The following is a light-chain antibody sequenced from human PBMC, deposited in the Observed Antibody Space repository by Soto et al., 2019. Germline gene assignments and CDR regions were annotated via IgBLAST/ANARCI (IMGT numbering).Light chain of an antibody. CDR2: EVS. CDR1: SSDVGAYTS. Sequence: QSALTQPASVSGSPGQSITISCSGTSSDVGAYTSVSWYQQHPGKAPKLMIYEVSNRPSGVSNRFSGSKSANTASLTISGLQADDEAHYYCSSYAGSNNVVFGSGTKLTVL. CDR3: SSYAGSNNVV. V-gene: IGLV2-14*01. J-gene: IGLJ1*01.